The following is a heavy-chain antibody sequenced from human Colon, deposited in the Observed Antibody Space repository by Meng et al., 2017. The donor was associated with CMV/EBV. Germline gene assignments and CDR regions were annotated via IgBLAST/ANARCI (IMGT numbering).Heavy chain of an antibody. CDR3: ARERRDDYNSNWYFDL. V-gene: IGHV4-34*01. J-gene: IGHJ2*01. CDR2: INHSGST. Sequence: SETLSLTCAVYGGSFSGYYWSWIRQPPGKGLEWIGEINHSGSTNYNPSLKSRVTISLDTSKNQFSLKLSSLTAADTAVYYCARERRDDYNSNWYFDLWGRGTLVTVSS. CDR1: GGSFSGYY. D-gene: IGHD5-24*01.